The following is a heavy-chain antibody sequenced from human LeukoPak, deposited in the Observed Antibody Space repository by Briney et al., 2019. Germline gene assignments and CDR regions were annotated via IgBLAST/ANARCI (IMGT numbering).Heavy chain of an antibody. V-gene: IGHV4-59*01. CDR1: GGSISTYY. J-gene: IGHJ3*01. Sequence: SETLSLTCTVSGGSISTYYWSWIRQPPGKGLEWIGYIYYSGITNYNPSLKSRVTISVDTSKNQFSLKLSSVTAADTAVYYCARVPGGGTAANWGQGTMVTVSS. CDR3: ARVPGGGTAAN. D-gene: IGHD1-7*01. CDR2: IYYSGIT.